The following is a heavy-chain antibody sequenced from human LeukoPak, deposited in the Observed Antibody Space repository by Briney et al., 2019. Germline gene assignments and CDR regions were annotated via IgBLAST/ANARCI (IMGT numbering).Heavy chain of an antibody. D-gene: IGHD2-2*01. CDR1: GFTFSSYS. CDR3: ARDIVVVPATRSKRGFYYYYGMDA. CDR2: ISSSNTYI. Sequence: GGSLRLSCAASGFTFSSYSMNWGRQAPGKGLEWVSSISSSNTYIYYADSVKGRFTISRDNAKNSLFLQMNSLRAEDTAVYYCARDIVVVPATRSKRGFYYYYGMDAWGQGTTVTVSS. J-gene: IGHJ6*02. V-gene: IGHV3-21*01.